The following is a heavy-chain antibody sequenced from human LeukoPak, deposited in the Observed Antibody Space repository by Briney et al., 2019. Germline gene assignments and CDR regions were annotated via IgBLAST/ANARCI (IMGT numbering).Heavy chain of an antibody. D-gene: IGHD3-22*01. CDR2: MSSDGNAM. CDR3: VRESEYYFDHSASFDY. V-gene: IGHV3-30-3*01. CDR1: GFTFTAYL. J-gene: IGHJ4*02. Sequence: GRSLRLSCAASGFTFTAYLIHWVRQAPGKGLEWVAVMSSDGNAMFYADSVKGRFTISRDNSKNTLYLQMNSLRAEDTAVYYCVRESEYYFDHSASFDYWGQGTLITVSS.